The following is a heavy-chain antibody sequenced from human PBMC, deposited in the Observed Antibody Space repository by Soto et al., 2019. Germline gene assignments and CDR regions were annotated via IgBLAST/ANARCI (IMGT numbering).Heavy chain of an antibody. CDR2: ISSSGSTT. V-gene: IGHV3-48*03. CDR1: GFTFSSYE. CDR3: ARGRVYYDSSGQGHY. Sequence: GGSLRLSCAASGFTFSSYEMNWVRQAPGKGLEWVSYISSSGSTTYYADSVKGRFTISRDNAKNSLYLQMNSLRAEDTAVYYCARGRVYYDSSGQGHYWGQGTLVTVSS. D-gene: IGHD3-22*01. J-gene: IGHJ4*02.